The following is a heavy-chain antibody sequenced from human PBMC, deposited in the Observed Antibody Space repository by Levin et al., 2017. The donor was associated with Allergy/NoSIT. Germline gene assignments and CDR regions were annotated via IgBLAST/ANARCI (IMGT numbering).Heavy chain of an antibody. D-gene: IGHD3-16*01. J-gene: IGHJ6*02. CDR3: ARSPSDFLGGYGMDV. CDR1: GFTFSAFV. V-gene: IGHV3-23*01. CDR2: ISVSGDTT. Sequence: PGGSLRLSCAASGFTFSAFVVNWVRQAPGKGLEWVSVISVSGDTTFYADSVQGRFTMSRDNSKNTLFLQMDSLRVEDTAIYYCARSPSDFLGGYGMDVWGQGTTVAVSS.